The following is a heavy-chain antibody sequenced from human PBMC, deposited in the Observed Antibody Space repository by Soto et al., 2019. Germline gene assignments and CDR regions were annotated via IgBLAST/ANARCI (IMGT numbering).Heavy chain of an antibody. V-gene: IGHV4-34*01. Sequence: SETLSLTCAVYGGSFSGYYWSWIRQPPGKGLEWIGEINHSGSTNYNPSLKSRVTISVDTSKNQFSLKLSSVTAADTAVYYCARGGDHWDSSSDDAFDIWGQGTMVTVSS. D-gene: IGHD6-6*01. J-gene: IGHJ3*02. CDR1: GGSFSGYY. CDR3: ARGGDHWDSSSDDAFDI. CDR2: INHSGST.